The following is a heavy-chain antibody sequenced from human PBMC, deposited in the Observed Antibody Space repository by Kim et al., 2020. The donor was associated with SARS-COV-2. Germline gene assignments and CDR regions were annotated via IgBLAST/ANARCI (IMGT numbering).Heavy chain of an antibody. V-gene: IGHV1-3*01. J-gene: IGHJ4*02. CDR3: ARDGRSVDYYFDY. CDR1: GYTFTSYS. Sequence: ASVKVSCKASGYTFTSYSLHWVRQAPGQSLEWMGWIDVANTNTHYSDNFQGRVTISRDTSATTVYIELSSLRSEDTAVYYCARDGRSVDYYFDYWGQGTLVTVSS. CDR2: IDVANTNT.